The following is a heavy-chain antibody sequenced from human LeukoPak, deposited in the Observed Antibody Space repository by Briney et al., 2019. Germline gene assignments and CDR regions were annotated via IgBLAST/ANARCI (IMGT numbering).Heavy chain of an antibody. V-gene: IGHV3-48*04. CDR3: ARDLGLYDYGGNIDF. J-gene: IGHJ4*02. CDR1: GFIFNTYS. D-gene: IGHD4-23*01. Sequence: GGSLRLSCTASGFIFNTYSMNWVRQAPGKGLEWVSYVSSSSRTIYYADSVKGRFTISKDNAKNSLYLQMDSLRAEDTAVYYCARDLGLYDYGGNIDFWGQGTLVTVSS. CDR2: VSSSSRTI.